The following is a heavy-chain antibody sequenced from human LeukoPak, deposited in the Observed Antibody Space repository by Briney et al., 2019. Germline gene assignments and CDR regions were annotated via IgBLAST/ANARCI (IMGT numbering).Heavy chain of an antibody. CDR3: AKGACSSTSCYTGY. CDR2: ISGSGGST. D-gene: IGHD2-2*02. V-gene: IGHV3-23*01. J-gene: IGHJ4*02. Sequence: GGSLRLSCAASGFTVSSNYMSWVRQAPGKGLEWVSAISGSGGSTYYADSVKGRFTISRDNSKNTLYLQMNSLRAEDTAVYYCAKGACSSTSCYTGYWGQGTLVTVSS. CDR1: GFTVSSNY.